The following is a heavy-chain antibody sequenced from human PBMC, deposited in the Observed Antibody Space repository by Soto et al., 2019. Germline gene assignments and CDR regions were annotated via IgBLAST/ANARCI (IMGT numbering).Heavy chain of an antibody. D-gene: IGHD3-9*01. CDR1: GYTFTSYG. J-gene: IGHJ5*02. Sequence: GASVKVSCKASGYTFTSYGISWVRQAPGQGLEWMGWISAYNDNTNYAQKLQGRVTMTTDTSTSTDYMELRSLRSDDTAVYYCGRADDILTGRVVDPWGQGTLVTLSS. V-gene: IGHV1-18*01. CDR3: GRADDILTGRVVDP. CDR2: ISAYNDNT.